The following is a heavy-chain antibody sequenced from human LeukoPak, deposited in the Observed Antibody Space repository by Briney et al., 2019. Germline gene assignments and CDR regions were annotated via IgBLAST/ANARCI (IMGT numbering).Heavy chain of an antibody. CDR1: GYTFTGYY. D-gene: IGHD6-19*01. V-gene: IGHV1-2*02. CDR2: INPNSGGT. CDR3: ARDPLAVAGTNSGWFDP. Sequence: ASVKVSCKASGYTFTGYYMHWVRQAPGQGLEWMGWINPNSGGTNYAQKFQGRVTMTRDTSISTAYMELSRLRSDDTAVYYCARDPLAVAGTNSGWFDPWGQGTLVTVSS. J-gene: IGHJ5*02.